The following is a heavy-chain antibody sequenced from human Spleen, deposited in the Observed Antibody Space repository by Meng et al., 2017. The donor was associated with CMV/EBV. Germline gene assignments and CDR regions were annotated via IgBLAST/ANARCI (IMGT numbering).Heavy chain of an antibody. CDR3: ARGGITGTLEAFDI. V-gene: IGHV3-53*01. CDR2: IYGGGST. CDR1: AFTFSKYT. Sequence: GGSLRLSCAASAFTFSKYTMTWVRQAPGKGLEWVSVIYGGGSTFYADSVKGRFTISRDNSKYALYLQMNSLRAEDTAVYYCARGGITGTLEAFDIGGQGTIVTVSS. J-gene: IGHJ3*02. D-gene: IGHD1/OR15-1a*01.